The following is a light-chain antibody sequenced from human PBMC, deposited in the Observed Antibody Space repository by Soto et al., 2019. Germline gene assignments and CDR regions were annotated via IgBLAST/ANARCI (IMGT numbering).Light chain of an antibody. CDR1: QTVNNNY. V-gene: IGKV3-20*01. J-gene: IGKJ1*01. CDR2: GAS. Sequence: EIVLTQPPGPLSVSPGDRVTLSCRASQTVNNNYLAWYQQKPGQAPRLLIYGASTPATGTPARFSGSGSGTHLTLTVSRLEPEDFAVYYCQQYGGSSPWTFGPGTKVDMK. CDR3: QQYGGSSPWT.